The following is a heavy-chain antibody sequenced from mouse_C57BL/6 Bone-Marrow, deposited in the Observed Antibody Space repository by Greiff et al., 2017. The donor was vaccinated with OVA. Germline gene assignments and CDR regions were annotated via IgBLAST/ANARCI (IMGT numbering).Heavy chain of an antibody. CDR3: ARGSSYDWYFDV. CDR2: INRDGGST. J-gene: IGHJ1*03. V-gene: IGHV5-2*03. CDR1: DYEFPSHD. Sequence: DVKLVEPGGGLVQPGESLKLSCESNDYEFPSHDMSWVRKTPEKRLELVAAINRDGGSTNYPENMESRSIISRDNTKRTLYLQLSSLRSEDSAVYYCARGSSYDWYFDVWCTGTTVTVTS. D-gene: IGHD1-1*01.